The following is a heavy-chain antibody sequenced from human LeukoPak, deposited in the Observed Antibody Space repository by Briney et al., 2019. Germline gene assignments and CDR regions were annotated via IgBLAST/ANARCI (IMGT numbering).Heavy chain of an antibody. CDR1: GGSINSALYY. CDR2: VSHDGIT. V-gene: IGHV4-39*01. D-gene: IGHD3-3*01. J-gene: IGHJ5*02. Sequence: SETLSLTCTVSGGSINSALYYWAWIRQTPEQQLEWIGSVSHDGITKYSPSLGGRVSLSADTSKNAFFMEVHSVTAADSAIYYCARRTIFCSFINCSPFDPWGQGTLVTVSS. CDR3: ARRTIFCSFINCSPFDP.